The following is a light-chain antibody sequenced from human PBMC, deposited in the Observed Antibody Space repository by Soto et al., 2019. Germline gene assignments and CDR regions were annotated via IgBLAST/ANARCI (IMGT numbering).Light chain of an antibody. CDR2: RDH. V-gene: IGLV1-44*01. CDR1: RYNIGSNT. Sequence: QPVLTQPPSASGTPGQRVTISCSGSRYNIGSNTVNWYQQVPGTAPRLLIHRDHQRPSGVPDRFSGSKSGTSASLAISGLQSEDEADDYCAAWDDSLNGYVVFGGGTKVTVL. CDR3: AAWDDSLNGYVV. J-gene: IGLJ2*01.